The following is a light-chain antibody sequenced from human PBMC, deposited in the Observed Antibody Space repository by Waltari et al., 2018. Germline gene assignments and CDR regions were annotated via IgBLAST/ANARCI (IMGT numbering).Light chain of an antibody. V-gene: IGKV3-15*01. CDR3: QQYDYWPT. Sequence: ERVMTQSPATLSVSPGERATLSCRASQSVSSNLAWYQQKFGQAPRLLIDGASTRATGIPARFSGSGSGTEFTLTISSLQSEDFAVYYCQQYDYWPTFGQGTKVEIK. J-gene: IGKJ1*01. CDR1: QSVSSN. CDR2: GAS.